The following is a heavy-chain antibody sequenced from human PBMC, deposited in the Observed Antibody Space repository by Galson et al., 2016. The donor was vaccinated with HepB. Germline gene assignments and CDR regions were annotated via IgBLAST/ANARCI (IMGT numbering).Heavy chain of an antibody. CDR3: ARDKGTSVWYKDY. CDR2: ISSDGSNT. J-gene: IGHJ4*02. V-gene: IGHV3-30*03. D-gene: IGHD1-1*01. Sequence: SLRLSCAASGFTFSSYRIHWVRQAPGKGLEWVALISSDGSNTYYADSVKGRITISRDTSKNTVYLQMNSLRGEDTGVYYCARDKGTSVWYKDYWGQGTLVTVSS. CDR1: GFTFSSYR.